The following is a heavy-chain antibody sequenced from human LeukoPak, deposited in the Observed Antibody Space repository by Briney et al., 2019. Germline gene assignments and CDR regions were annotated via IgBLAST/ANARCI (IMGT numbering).Heavy chain of an antibody. CDR1: GGSFSGYY. CDR2: IYYSGST. J-gene: IGHJ6*03. D-gene: IGHD3-10*01. Sequence: SETLSLTCAVYGGSFSGYYWSWIRQPPGKGLEWIGYIYYSGSTNYNPSLKSRVTISVDTSKNQFSLKLSSVTAADTAVYYCARDRAVRGGYYYYMDVWGKGTTVTVSS. V-gene: IGHV4-59*01. CDR3: ARDRAVRGGYYYYMDV.